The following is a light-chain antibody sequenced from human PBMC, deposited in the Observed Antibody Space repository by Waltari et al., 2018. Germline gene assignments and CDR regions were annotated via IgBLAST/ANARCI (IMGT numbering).Light chain of an antibody. V-gene: IGLV2-14*03. CDR2: DVT. CDR1: SNDLGAYNY. Sequence: QSALTQPPSVSGSPGQSITVPCTGTSNDLGAYNYVSWYQQHPGKVPKLMIYDVTKRPSGIADRFAAYKSSNKASVSISALQAEDEADYYCGSFTARSTYVFGTGTKVIVL. J-gene: IGLJ1*01. CDR3: GSFTARSTYV.